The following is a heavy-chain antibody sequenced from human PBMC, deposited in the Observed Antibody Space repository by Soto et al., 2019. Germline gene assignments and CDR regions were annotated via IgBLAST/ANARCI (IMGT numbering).Heavy chain of an antibody. D-gene: IGHD3-22*01. J-gene: IGHJ3*02. CDR1: GGSFSSNSYY. CDR2: IYYSGCT. Sequence: SETLSLTCTVSGGSFSSNSYYCGWIRQPPGKGLKWIGYIYYSGCTYYNPSLKSPVTISVDTSKNLCSLKLSSVTAADKAVYYCARGSYYYESSGYYYTGAFDIWGQGTMVTVSS. CDR3: ARGSYYYESSGYYYTGAFDI. V-gene: IGHV4-30-4*08.